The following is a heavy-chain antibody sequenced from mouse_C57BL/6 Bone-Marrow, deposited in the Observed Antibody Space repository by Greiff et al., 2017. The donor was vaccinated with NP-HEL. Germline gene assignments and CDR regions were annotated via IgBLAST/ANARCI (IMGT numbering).Heavy chain of an antibody. CDR3: AIPTTTVVDWFAY. J-gene: IGHJ3*01. CDR1: GYTFTSYW. CDR2: IHPSDSDT. D-gene: IGHD1-1*01. V-gene: IGHV1-74*01. Sequence: VKLQQPGAELVKPGASVKVSCKASGYTFTSYWMHWVKQRPGQGLEWIGRIHPSDSDTNYNQKFKGKATLTVDKSSSTAYMQLSSLTSEDSAVYYRAIPTTTVVDWFAYWGQGTLVTVSA.